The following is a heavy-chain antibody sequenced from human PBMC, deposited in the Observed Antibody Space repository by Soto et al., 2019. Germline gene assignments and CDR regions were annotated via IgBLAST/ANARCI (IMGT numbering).Heavy chain of an antibody. J-gene: IGHJ6*02. CDR1: GFTFSSYG. D-gene: IGHD3-3*01. CDR3: ARDWFCLSASRPFLPAV. V-gene: IGHV3-48*02. CDR2: ISKSGTTT. Sequence: GGSLRLSCVASGFTFSSYGMNWVRQGPGKGLEWLSSISKSGTTTYYADSVKGRFTISRDNAKNSLYLQMNSLRDEDMAVYYCARDWFCLSASRPFLPAVWGQGTSVPVSS.